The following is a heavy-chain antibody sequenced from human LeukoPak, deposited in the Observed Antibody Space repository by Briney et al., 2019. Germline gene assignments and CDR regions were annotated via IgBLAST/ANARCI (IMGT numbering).Heavy chain of an antibody. Sequence: GGSLRLSCTASGFTFSSYSMSWVRQAPGKGLEWVSYISSSGSTIYYADSVKGRFTISRDNAKNSLYLQMNSLRAEDTAVYYCAELGITMIGGVWGKGTTVTISS. CDR3: AELGITMIGGV. CDR1: GFTFSSYS. V-gene: IGHV3-48*03. D-gene: IGHD3-10*02. CDR2: ISSSGSTI. J-gene: IGHJ6*04.